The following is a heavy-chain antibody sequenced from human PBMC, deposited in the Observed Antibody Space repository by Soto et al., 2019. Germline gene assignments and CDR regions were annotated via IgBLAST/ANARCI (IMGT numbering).Heavy chain of an antibody. Sequence: QAQLVESGGGVVQPGRSLRLSCAASGFAFSSYGMHWVRQAPGTGLEWVAVISYDGSLQHYADSVKGRFTISRDNSKNMLLLQSSSLRAADTAVYYCVSDRGYGHASVPYSWGQGTLVSVSS. D-gene: IGHD5-18*01. CDR2: ISYDGSLQ. CDR3: VSDRGYGHASVPYS. V-gene: IGHV3-30*03. CDR1: GFAFSSYG. J-gene: IGHJ4*02.